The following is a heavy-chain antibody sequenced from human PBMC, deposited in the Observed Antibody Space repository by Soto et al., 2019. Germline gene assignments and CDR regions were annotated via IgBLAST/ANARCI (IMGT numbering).Heavy chain of an antibody. CDR3: ARRVDYVWGSYRYSPYFDY. V-gene: IGHV4-59*08. CDR1: GGSISSYY. CDR2: IYYSGST. J-gene: IGHJ4*02. D-gene: IGHD3-16*02. Sequence: SETLSLTCTVSGGSISSYYWSWIRQPPGEGLEWIGYIYYSGSTNYNPSLKSRVTISVDTSKNQFSLKLSSVTAADTAVYYCARRVDYVWGSYRYSPYFDYWGQGTLVTVSS.